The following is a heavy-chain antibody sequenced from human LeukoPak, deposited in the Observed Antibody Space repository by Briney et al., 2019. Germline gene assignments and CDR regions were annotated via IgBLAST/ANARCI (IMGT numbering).Heavy chain of an antibody. V-gene: IGHV3-21*04. J-gene: IGHJ4*02. CDR2: IDSSSRYI. D-gene: IGHD1-26*01. Sequence: KTGGSLRLSCAASGFTFSSYNMDWVRQAPGKGLEWVSFIDSSSRYIYQADSVKGRFTISRDNAKSSVFLQMNSLRAEDTAVYYCARLKVGSGGYYFHDFWGQGTLVTVSS. CDR1: GFTFSSYN. CDR3: ARLKVGSGGYYFHDF.